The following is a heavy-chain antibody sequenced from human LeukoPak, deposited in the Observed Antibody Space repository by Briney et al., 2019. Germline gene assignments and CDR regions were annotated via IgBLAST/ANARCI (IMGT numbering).Heavy chain of an antibody. Sequence: PGGTLRLSCAASGFTFSSYGMNWVRQAPGKGLEWVAVISYDGTNKFYVDSLRGRFTISRDNSKNTLFLQMNRLRAEDTAVYYCSKDGYYGSGTYPDYWGQGTLVTVSS. CDR3: SKDGYYGSGTYPDY. CDR2: ISYDGTNK. CDR1: GFTFSSYG. V-gene: IGHV3-30*18. D-gene: IGHD3-10*01. J-gene: IGHJ4*02.